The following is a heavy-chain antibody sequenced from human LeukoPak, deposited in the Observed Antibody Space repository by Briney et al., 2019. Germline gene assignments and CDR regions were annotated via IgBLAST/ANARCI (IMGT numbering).Heavy chain of an antibody. CDR3: QTLVAANGLRDY. J-gene: IGHJ4*02. V-gene: IGHV1-18*01. D-gene: IGHD2-15*01. CDR2: ISAYNGNT. Sequence: ASVKVSCKASGYTFTSYGISWVRQAPGQGLEWMGWISAYNGNTNYAQKLQGRVTMTTDTSTSTAYMELRSLRSDDTAVYYCQTLVAANGLRDYWGQGTLVTVSS. CDR1: GYTFTSYG.